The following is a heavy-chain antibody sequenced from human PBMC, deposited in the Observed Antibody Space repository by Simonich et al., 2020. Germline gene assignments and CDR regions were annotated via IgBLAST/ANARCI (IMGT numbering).Heavy chain of an antibody. CDR1: GYTFTGYY. D-gene: IGHD6-6*01. CDR2: INPNSGGT. Sequence: QVQLVQSGAEVKKPGASVKVSCKASGYTFTGYYMHWVRQAPGQGLEWMGRINPNSGGTNYAQKFQGRVNMTRDTSISTAYMELSRLRSDDTAVYYCARAPPGGIAARTTYFDYWGQGTLVTVSS. V-gene: IGHV1-2*06. CDR3: ARAPPGGIAARTTYFDY. J-gene: IGHJ4*02.